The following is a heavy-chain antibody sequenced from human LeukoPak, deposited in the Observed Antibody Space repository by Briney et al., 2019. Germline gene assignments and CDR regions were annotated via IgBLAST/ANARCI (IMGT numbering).Heavy chain of an antibody. D-gene: IGHD2-15*01. CDR1: GFSFDDYG. Sequence: GGSLRLSCAASGFSFDDYGMSWVRQPAGKWLEWVSCINWNGGSTGYADSVKGRFTISRDNAKNSLYLQMNSLRAEDTALYYCARDFGRRAYYYYYYMDVWGKGTTVTVSS. CDR3: ARDFGRRAYYYYYYMDV. CDR2: INWNGGST. V-gene: IGHV3-20*04. J-gene: IGHJ6*03.